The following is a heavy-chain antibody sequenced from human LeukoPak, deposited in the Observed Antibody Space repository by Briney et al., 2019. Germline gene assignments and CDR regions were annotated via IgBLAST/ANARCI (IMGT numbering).Heavy chain of an antibody. Sequence: GGSLRLSCEASGFTSFDFPMNWVRKAPGKGLEWVSHIRTDGTITYADSVKGRFTISRDDAKTSVYLQMNSLRDEDTAIYYCARDNIWAFDIWGQGTMVTVSS. J-gene: IGHJ3*02. CDR1: GFTSFDFP. D-gene: IGHD3-9*01. V-gene: IGHV3-48*02. CDR2: IRTDGTI. CDR3: ARDNIWAFDI.